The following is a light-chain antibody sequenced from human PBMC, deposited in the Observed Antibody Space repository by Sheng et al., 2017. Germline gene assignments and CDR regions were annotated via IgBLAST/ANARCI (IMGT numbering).Light chain of an antibody. CDR1: QGISSY. CDR2: AAS. V-gene: IGKV1-8*01. J-gene: IGKJ3*01. CDR3: QQYYSYPLT. Sequence: AIRMTQSPSSFSASTGDRVTITCRASQGISSYLAWYQQKPGKAPKLLIYAASTLQSGVPSRFSGSGSGTDFTLTISCLQSEDFATYYCQQYYSYPLTFGPGTKWXSN.